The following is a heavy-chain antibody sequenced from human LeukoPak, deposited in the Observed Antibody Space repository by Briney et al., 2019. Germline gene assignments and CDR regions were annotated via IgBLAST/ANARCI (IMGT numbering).Heavy chain of an antibody. CDR3: AKSYSTGWYSHAG. CDR1: GFTFSSYA. Sequence: GGSLRLSCAASGFTFSSYAMSWVRQAPGKGLEWVSAISGSGGSTYYADSVRGRFTISRDNSKSTLYLQMNSLRADDTAFYYCAKSYSTGWYSHAGWGQGTLVTVSS. J-gene: IGHJ4*02. CDR2: ISGSGGST. D-gene: IGHD6-19*01. V-gene: IGHV3-23*01.